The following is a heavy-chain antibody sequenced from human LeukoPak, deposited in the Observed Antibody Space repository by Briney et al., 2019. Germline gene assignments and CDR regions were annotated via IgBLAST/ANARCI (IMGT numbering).Heavy chain of an antibody. V-gene: IGHV5-51*01. Sequence: GESLKISCKGSGYSFATSWIGWVRQMPGKGLEWMGIIYPGDSDTRYSPSFQGQVTISADKSISTAYLQWSSLKASDTAMYYCATLLNKRSSIDYWGQGTLVTVSS. J-gene: IGHJ4*02. CDR1: GYSFATSW. D-gene: IGHD1/OR15-1a*01. CDR2: IYPGDSDT. CDR3: ATLLNKRSSIDY.